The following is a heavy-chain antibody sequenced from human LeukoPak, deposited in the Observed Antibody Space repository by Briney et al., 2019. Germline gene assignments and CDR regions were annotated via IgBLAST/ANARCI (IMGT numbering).Heavy chain of an antibody. D-gene: IGHD1-26*01. CDR3: GRDLGGRSGY. J-gene: IGHJ4*02. CDR2: IYSGGTT. V-gene: IGHV3-53*01. CDR1: GFTVSTNY. Sequence: PGGSLRLSCAASGFTVSTNYMSWVRQAPGKGLEWVSVIYSGGTTNYADSVKGRFSISRDNAKNTLYLQMNSLRAEDTAVYYCGRDLGGRSGYWGQGTLVTVSS.